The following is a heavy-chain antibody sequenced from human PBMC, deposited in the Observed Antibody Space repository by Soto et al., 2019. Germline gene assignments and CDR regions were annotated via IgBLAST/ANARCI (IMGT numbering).Heavy chain of an antibody. D-gene: IGHD6-13*01. Sequence: SETLSLTXTLSGGSLSGGSYHWSWIRQSPGKGLEWLAYIYYTGSTNYNPSLQSRVTISLHTSKNQFSLKVSSVTAADTAVYFCARGNLAAAGSFDYWGQGALVTVSS. CDR1: GGSLSGGSYH. CDR3: ARGNLAAAGSFDY. V-gene: IGHV4-61*01. J-gene: IGHJ4*02. CDR2: IYYTGST.